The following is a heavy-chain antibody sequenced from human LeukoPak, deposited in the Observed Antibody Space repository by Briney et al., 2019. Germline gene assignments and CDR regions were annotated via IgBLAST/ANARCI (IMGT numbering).Heavy chain of an antibody. D-gene: IGHD5-24*01. V-gene: IGHV1-46*01. CDR3: ARDRDRRDGYNSFDY. Sequence: ASVKVSCKASGYTFTSYYMHWVRRAPGQGLEWMGIINPSGGSTSYAQKFQGRVTMTRDMSTSTVYMELSSLRSEDTAVYYCARDRDRRDGYNSFDYWGQGTLVTVSS. CDR2: INPSGGST. J-gene: IGHJ4*02. CDR1: GYTFTSYY.